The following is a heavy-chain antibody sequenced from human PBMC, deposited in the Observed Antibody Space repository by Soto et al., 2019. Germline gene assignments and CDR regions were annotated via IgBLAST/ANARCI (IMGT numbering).Heavy chain of an antibody. D-gene: IGHD3-10*01. J-gene: IGHJ4*02. CDR1: GFTFSSYA. Sequence: GGSLRLSCAASGFTFSSYAMSWVRQAPGKGLEWVSAISGSGGSTYYADSVKGRFTISRENSKNTLYLQMNSLKAEDTAVYYCAKGEYGSGSYNYFDYWGQGTLVTVSS. CDR2: ISGSGGST. CDR3: AKGEYGSGSYNYFDY. V-gene: IGHV3-23*01.